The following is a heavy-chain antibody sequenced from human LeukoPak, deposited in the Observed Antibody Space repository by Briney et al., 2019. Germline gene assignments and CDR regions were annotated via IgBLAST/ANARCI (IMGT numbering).Heavy chain of an antibody. CDR3: ARPVGSSGYYAD. CDR1: GGSISSYY. Sequence: SETLSLTCTVSGGSISSYYWSWIRQPPGKGLEWIGYIYTSGSTNYNPSLKSRVTISVDTSKNQFSLKLSSVTAADTPVYYCARPVGSSGYYADWGQGTLVTVSS. CDR2: IYTSGST. D-gene: IGHD3-22*01. V-gene: IGHV4-4*09. J-gene: IGHJ4*02.